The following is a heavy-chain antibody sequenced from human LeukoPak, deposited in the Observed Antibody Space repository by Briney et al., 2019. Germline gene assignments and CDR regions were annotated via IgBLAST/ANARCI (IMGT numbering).Heavy chain of an antibody. Sequence: GGSLRLSCAASGFPFSSYGMHWVRQAPGKGLEWLAFLRYDGSNKNYADSVKGRFTISRDNSNNTPYLQMNSLRAEDTAVYYCATLVPAAAPHFDYWGQGTLVTVSS. CDR2: LRYDGSNK. CDR3: ATLVPAAAPHFDY. CDR1: GFPFSSYG. V-gene: IGHV3-30*02. J-gene: IGHJ4*02. D-gene: IGHD2-2*01.